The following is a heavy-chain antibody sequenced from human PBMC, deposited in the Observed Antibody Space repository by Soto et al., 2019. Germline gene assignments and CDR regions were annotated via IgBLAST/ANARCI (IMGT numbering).Heavy chain of an antibody. CDR1: EFTFSNYA. D-gene: IGHD3-22*01. V-gene: IGHV3-23*01. Sequence: GGSLRLSCAASEFTFSNYAMSWVRQAPGKGLEWASAISYGGGTTYYADSVKGRFTISRDNSKNTLYLQMNSLRAEDTAVYYCAKNPGYYYDSTGYHFDYWGQGTLVTAPQ. J-gene: IGHJ4*02. CDR2: ISYGGGTT. CDR3: AKNPGYYYDSTGYHFDY.